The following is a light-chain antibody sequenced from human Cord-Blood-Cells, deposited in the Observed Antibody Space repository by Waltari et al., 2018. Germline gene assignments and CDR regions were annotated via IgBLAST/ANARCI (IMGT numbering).Light chain of an antibody. V-gene: IGKV1-39*01. CDR2: AAS. Sequence: DIQMTQSPSYLSASVGDRVTIRCRASQSISSYLNWYQQKPGKAPKLVIYAASSLQSGGPSRFSGSGSGTDFTLTISSLQPEDFATYYCQQSYSTPYTFGQGTKPEIK. CDR1: QSISSY. CDR3: QQSYSTPYT. J-gene: IGKJ2*01.